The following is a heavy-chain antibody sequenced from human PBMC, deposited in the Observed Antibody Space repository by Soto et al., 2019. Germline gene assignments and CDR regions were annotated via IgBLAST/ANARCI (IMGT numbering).Heavy chain of an antibody. CDR3: AHPRGFGVFDAYDI. J-gene: IGHJ3*02. Sequence: XGSLRLSCAAAGFTLSTYAMSWVRQAPGKGLVWVSAISGSGGSTFYADSVKGRFTISRDNSMNTLYLQMNSLRTEDTAVYYCAHPRGFGVFDAYDIWGQGTMVTVSS. V-gene: IGHV3-23*01. D-gene: IGHD3-10*01. CDR1: GFTLSTYA. CDR2: ISGSGGST.